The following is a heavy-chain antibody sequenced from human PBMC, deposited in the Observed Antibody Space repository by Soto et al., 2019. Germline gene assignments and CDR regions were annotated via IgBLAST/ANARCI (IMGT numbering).Heavy chain of an antibody. CDR3: ARLRDRYFDWLSLDSSFDH. CDR2: IKQDGSEK. Sequence: GGSLRLSCAASGFTFSSYWMSWVRQAPGKGLEWVANIKQDGSEKYYVDSVKGRFTISRDNAKNSLYLQMNRLRAEATAVYYCARLRDRYFDWLSLDSSFDHWGQGTLVTVSS. CDR1: GFTFSSYW. D-gene: IGHD3-9*01. J-gene: IGHJ4*02. V-gene: IGHV3-7*01.